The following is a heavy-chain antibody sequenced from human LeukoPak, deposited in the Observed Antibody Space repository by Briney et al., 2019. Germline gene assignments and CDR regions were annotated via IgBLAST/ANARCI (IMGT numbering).Heavy chain of an antibody. CDR1: GGSISSYY. CDR3: ARSGSYGDYFDY. J-gene: IGHJ4*02. Sequence: SETLSLTCTVSGGSISSYYWSWIRQPPGKGLEWIGYIYYSGSTNYNPSLKSRVTISVDTSKNQFSLKLSSVTAADTAVYYCARSGSYGDYFDYWGQGTLVTVSS. CDR2: IYYSGST. V-gene: IGHV4-59*01. D-gene: IGHD1-26*01.